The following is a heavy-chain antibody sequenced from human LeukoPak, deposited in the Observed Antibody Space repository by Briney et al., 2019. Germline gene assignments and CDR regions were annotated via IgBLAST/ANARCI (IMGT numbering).Heavy chain of an antibody. CDR1: GYTFTGYY. CDR2: INPNSGDT. J-gene: IGHJ4*02. D-gene: IGHD6-19*01. Sequence: ASVKVSCKASGYTFTGYYMHWVRQAPGQGLEWMGWINPNSGDTNYAQKFQGRVTMTRDASISTAYMELSRLRSDDTAVYYCARDKSGNSGWYSYFDYWGQGTLVTVSS. V-gene: IGHV1-2*02. CDR3: ARDKSGNSGWYSYFDY.